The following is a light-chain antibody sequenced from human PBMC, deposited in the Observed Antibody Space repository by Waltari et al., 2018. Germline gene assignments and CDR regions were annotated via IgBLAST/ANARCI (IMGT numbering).Light chain of an antibody. J-gene: IGLJ3*02. Sequence: QSALTQPRSVSGFPGQSVTISCTGTSSDVGAYNYVSWYQPQPAQTPKLMIYAVSGRPSGVSARFSGSKSGNTATLTISGLQADDGADYYCCSYAGSSTLVFGGGTTLTVV. CDR1: SSDVGAYNY. CDR2: AVS. CDR3: CSYAGSSTLV. V-gene: IGLV2-11*01.